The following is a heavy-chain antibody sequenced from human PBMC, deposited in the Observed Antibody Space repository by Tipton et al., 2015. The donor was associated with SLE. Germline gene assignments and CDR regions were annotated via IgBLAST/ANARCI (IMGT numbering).Heavy chain of an antibody. CDR1: GGSISSHY. D-gene: IGHD5-12*01. Sequence: TLSLTCTVSGGSISSHYWSWFRQPPGKGLEWIGYIYYSGSPYYNPSLKSRVTISVDTSKNQFSLKLSSVTAADTAVYYCTGGYSGYEGDYWGQGTLVTVSS. J-gene: IGHJ4*02. CDR2: IYYSGSP. CDR3: TGGYSGYEGDY. V-gene: IGHV4-59*07.